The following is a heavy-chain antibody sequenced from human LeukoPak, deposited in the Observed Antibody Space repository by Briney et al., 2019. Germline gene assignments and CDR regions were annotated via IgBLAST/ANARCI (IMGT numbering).Heavy chain of an antibody. V-gene: IGHV1-24*01. CDR3: ARVGTSVRDGYNAYAFDI. J-gene: IGHJ3*02. D-gene: IGHD5-24*01. CDR1: GYTLTELS. CDR2: FDPEDGET. Sequence: ASVKVSCKVSGYTLTELSMHWVRQAPGKGLEWMGGFDPEDGETIYAQKFQGRVTMTTDTSTTTAYMELRSLRSDDTAVYYCARVGTSVRDGYNAYAFDIWGQGTMVTVSS.